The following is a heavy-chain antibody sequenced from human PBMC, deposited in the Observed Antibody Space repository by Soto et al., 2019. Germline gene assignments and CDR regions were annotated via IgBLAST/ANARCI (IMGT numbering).Heavy chain of an antibody. CDR2: IYYSWST. V-gene: IGHV4-59*01. Sequence: SETLSLTCTVSVGSINSYYWSWIRQPPGKGLEWIGYIYYSWSTTYNPSLKSRVTISVDRSKNQFSLKLTSVTAAETAVYYCARDKYGGYDGHFDYWGQGTLVTVSS. D-gene: IGHD5-12*01. CDR1: VGSINSYY. J-gene: IGHJ4*02. CDR3: ARDKYGGYDGHFDY.